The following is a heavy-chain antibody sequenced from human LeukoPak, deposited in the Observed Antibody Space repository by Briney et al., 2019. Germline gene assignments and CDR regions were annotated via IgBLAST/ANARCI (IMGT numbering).Heavy chain of an antibody. J-gene: IGHJ6*01. Sequence: SEPLSLTCPVSGGSIISYYWSWIRQPPGKGLEWIGYIYYSVSTNYNPSLKSRVTISVDTSKNKFSLKLRSVSAADTAVYYCARLRIRMVPVGMDVWGQGTTVTVSS. V-gene: IGHV4-59*12. CDR2: IYYSVST. CDR3: ARLRIRMVPVGMDV. CDR1: GGSIISYY. D-gene: IGHD3-10*01.